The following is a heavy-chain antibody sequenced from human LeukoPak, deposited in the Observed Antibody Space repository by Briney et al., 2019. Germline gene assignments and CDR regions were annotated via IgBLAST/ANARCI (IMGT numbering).Heavy chain of an antibody. CDR3: ARTGDGKYYFDY. D-gene: IGHD5-24*01. V-gene: IGHV5-51*01. CDR2: IYGGGTDT. CDR1: GYSFTTYW. J-gene: IGHJ4*02. Sequence: GESLQISCKGSGYSFTTYWIGWARQMPGIGLEWMGFIYGGGTDTRYSPSFQGQVTISIDKSINTAYLQWSSLKASDTSIYYCARTGDGKYYFDYWGQGTLVTVSS.